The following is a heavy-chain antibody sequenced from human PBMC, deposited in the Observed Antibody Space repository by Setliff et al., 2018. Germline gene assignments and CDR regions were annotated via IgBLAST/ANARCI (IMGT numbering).Heavy chain of an antibody. D-gene: IGHD1-20*01. J-gene: IGHJ4*02. CDR1: GYAFPFYY. CDR3: ARDEIRPITPEY. V-gene: IGHV1-2*06. Sequence: ASVKVSCKTSGYAFPFYYLHWVRQAPGQGLEWMGRINPNTGDTNYAQKFQGRVTMTKDTSTSTAYMEMRSLTSDDTAVYYCARDEIRPITPEYWGQGTLVTVSS. CDR2: INPNTGDT.